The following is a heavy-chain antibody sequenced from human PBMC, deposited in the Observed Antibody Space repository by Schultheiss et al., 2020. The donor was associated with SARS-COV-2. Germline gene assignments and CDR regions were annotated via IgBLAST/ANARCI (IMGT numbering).Heavy chain of an antibody. D-gene: IGHD3-22*01. J-gene: IGHJ6*02. CDR2: ISAYNGNT. CDR1: GYTFTSFG. CDR3: ARGEYYDSSGYSVVESAYYYGMDV. Sequence: GESLKISCKASGYTFTSFGISWVRQAPGQGLEWMGWISAYNGNTNYAQKLQGRVTMTTDTSTSTAYMELSSLRSEDTAVYYCARGEYYDSSGYSVVESAYYYGMDVWGQGTTVTVSS. V-gene: IGHV1-18*01.